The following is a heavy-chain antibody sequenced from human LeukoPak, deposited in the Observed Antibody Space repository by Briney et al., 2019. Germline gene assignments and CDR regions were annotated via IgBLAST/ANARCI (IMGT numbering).Heavy chain of an antibody. J-gene: IGHJ4*02. CDR2: ISYDGSNK. Sequence: PGRSLRLSCAASGFTFSSYGMHWVRQAPGKGLEWVAVISYDGSNKYYADSVKGRFTISRDNSKNTLYLQMNSLRAEDTAVYYCAKDQAMVRGNYYFDYWGQGTLVTVSS. D-gene: IGHD3-10*01. CDR3: AKDQAMVRGNYYFDY. CDR1: GFTFSSYG. V-gene: IGHV3-30*18.